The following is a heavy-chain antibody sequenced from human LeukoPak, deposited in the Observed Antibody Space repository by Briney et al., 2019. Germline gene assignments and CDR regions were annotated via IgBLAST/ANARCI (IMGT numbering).Heavy chain of an antibody. Sequence: PSETLSLTCTVSGGSICSYYWSWIRQPPGKGLEWIGYIFYTGSTNYNSSLKSRVTISIDTSKNQFSLKLSSVTAADTAVYHCARAGFFYDTSGCNDAFDIWGQGTMVTVSS. V-gene: IGHV4-59*01. CDR1: GGSICSYY. CDR2: IFYTGST. D-gene: IGHD3-22*01. CDR3: ARAGFFYDTSGCNDAFDI. J-gene: IGHJ3*02.